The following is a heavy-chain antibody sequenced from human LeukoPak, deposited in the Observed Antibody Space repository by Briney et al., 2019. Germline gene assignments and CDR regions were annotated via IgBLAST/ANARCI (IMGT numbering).Heavy chain of an antibody. CDR3: ARGEYYYYYMDV. CDR2: INPSGGST. J-gene: IGHJ6*03. D-gene: IGHD3-16*01. V-gene: IGHV1-46*01. CDR1: GYTFTSYY. Sequence: EASVKVSCKASGYTFTSYYMHWVRQAPGQGLEWMGIINPSGGSTSYAQKFQGRVTMTTDTSTSTAYMELRSLRSDDTAVYYCARGEYYYYYMDVGGKGTTVTISS.